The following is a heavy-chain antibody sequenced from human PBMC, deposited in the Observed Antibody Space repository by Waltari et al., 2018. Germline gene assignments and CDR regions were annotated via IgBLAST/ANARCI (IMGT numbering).Heavy chain of an antibody. V-gene: IGHV3-30*01. J-gene: IGHJ3*02. Sequence: QVQLVESGGGVVQPGRSLRLSCAASGFTFSSYAMHWVRQAPGKGLEWVAVISYDGSNKYYADSVKGRFTISRDNSKNTLYLQMNSLRAEDTALYYCAKDTGETMIVVVPLGGAFDIWGQGTMVTVSS. D-gene: IGHD3-22*01. CDR3: AKDTGETMIVVVPLGGAFDI. CDR1: GFTFSSYA. CDR2: ISYDGSNK.